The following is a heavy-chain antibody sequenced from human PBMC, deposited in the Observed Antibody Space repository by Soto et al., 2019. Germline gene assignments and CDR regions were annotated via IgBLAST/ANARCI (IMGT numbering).Heavy chain of an antibody. V-gene: IGHV4-34*01. J-gene: IGHJ6*02. CDR1: GGSFSGYY. D-gene: IGHD1-7*01. Sequence: PSETLSLTCAVYGGSFSGYYWSWIRQPPGKGLEWIGEINHSGSTNYNPSLKSRVTISVDTSKNQFSLKLSSVTAADTAVYYCARGFGTGTTVYYGMDVWGQGTTVTVSS. CDR2: INHSGST. CDR3: ARGFGTGTTVYYGMDV.